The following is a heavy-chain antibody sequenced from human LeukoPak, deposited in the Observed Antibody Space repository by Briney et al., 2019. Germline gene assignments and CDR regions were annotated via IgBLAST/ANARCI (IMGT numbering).Heavy chain of an antibody. CDR1: GYNFIDYN. D-gene: IGHD4-17*01. V-gene: IGHV1-2*02. Sequence: ASVKVSCKASGYNFIDYNIHWVRRVPGQGLEWMAWINPNIGVTNYAPKFQGRVSLTRDTSIRTAYVEPSSLRSDDTAVYYCALRRQSGAFFDFWAQGTLITVSS. CDR2: INPNIGVT. CDR3: ALRRQSGAFFDF. J-gene: IGHJ4*02.